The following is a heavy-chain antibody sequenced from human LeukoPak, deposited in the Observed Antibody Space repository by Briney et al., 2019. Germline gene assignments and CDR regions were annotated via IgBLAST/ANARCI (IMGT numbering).Heavy chain of an antibody. D-gene: IGHD3-10*01. CDR3: ARDRDVLLWFGEPNFDY. V-gene: IGHV3-48*01. J-gene: IGHJ4*02. Sequence: GGSLRLSCAASGFTFSGYSMNWVRQAPGKGLEWVSYISSSSTIYYADSVKGRFTISRDNAKNSLYLQMNSLRAEDTAVYYCARDRDVLLWFGEPNFDYWGQGTLVTVSS. CDR2: ISSSSTI. CDR1: GFTFSGYS.